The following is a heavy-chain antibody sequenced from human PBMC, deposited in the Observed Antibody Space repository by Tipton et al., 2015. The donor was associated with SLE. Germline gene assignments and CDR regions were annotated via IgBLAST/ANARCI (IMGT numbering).Heavy chain of an antibody. V-gene: IGHV5-51*01. CDR2: IYPGDSDV. CDR1: GYRFTTYW. J-gene: IGHJ6*02. CDR3: ARQDQRGYYSYGMGV. Sequence: QLVQSGAEVKKPGASLKISCKGSGYRFTTYWIGWVRQMPGKGLEWMGIIYPGDSDVTYSPSFQGQVTISADTSISTAYLQWSSLKASDTAMYYCARQDQRGYYSYGMGVWGQGTTVTVSS. D-gene: IGHD2-2*01.